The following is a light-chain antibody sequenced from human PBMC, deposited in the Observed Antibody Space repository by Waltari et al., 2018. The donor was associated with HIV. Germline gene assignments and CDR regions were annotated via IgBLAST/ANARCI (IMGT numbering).Light chain of an antibody. CDR1: SSHIGNNF. V-gene: IGLV1-47*01. CDR3: TSWDDSLSGWM. Sequence: QSVLTQPPSASGTPGQRVAISCSGSSSHIGNNFVYWYQHLPGTTPKLLIYRNHQRPSGVPDRFSGSKSGTSASLAISGLRSEDEADYYCTSWDDSLSGWMFGGGTTLTVL. CDR2: RNH. J-gene: IGLJ3*02.